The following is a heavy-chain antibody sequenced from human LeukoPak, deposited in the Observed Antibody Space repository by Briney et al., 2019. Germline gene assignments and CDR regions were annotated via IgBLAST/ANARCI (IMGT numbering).Heavy chain of an antibody. CDR1: GYTFTSYD. J-gene: IGHJ4*02. Sequence: GASVKVSCKASGYTFTSYDINWVRQATGQGLEWMGWMNPNSGNTGYAQKFQGRVTITRNTSISTAYMELSSLRSEDTAVYYCARDGWNYVYSVDGPDYWGQGTLVTVSS. CDR2: MNPNSGNT. D-gene: IGHD1-7*01. CDR3: ARDGWNYVYSVDGPDY. V-gene: IGHV1-8*03.